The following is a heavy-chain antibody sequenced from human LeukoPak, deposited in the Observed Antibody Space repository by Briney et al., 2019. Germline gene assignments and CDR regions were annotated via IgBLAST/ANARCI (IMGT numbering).Heavy chain of an antibody. D-gene: IGHD3-10*01. Sequence: PSETLSLTCTVSGDSINNYYWSWIRQPPGKGLEYIEYIYYSGSTNYNPSLKSRVTMSVDTSKNQFSLKLSSVTVADTAVYYCARPYYYGSGNYYNWYLDLWGRGTLVTVSS. CDR1: GDSINNYY. CDR3: ARPYYYGSGNYYNWYLDL. CDR2: IYYSGST. J-gene: IGHJ2*01. V-gene: IGHV4-59*01.